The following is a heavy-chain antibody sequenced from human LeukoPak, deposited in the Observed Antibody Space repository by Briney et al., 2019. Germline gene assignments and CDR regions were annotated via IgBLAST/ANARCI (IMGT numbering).Heavy chain of an antibody. J-gene: IGHJ5*02. D-gene: IGHD2-15*01. CDR3: ARGDIAATSNWFDP. CDR2: INHSGST. CDR1: GGSFSGYY. Sequence: PSETLSLTCAVYGGSFSGYYWSWIRQPPGKGLEWIGEINHSGSTNYNPSLKSRVTISVDTSKNQFSLKLSSVTAADTAVCYCARGDIAATSNWFDPWGQGTLVTVSS. V-gene: IGHV4-34*01.